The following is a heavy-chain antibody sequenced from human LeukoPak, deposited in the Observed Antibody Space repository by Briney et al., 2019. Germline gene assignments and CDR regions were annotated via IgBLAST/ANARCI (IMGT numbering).Heavy chain of an antibody. CDR1: GFTFSNYA. CDR2: ISYDGSNK. D-gene: IGHD6-13*01. Sequence: GGSLRLSCAASGFTFSNYAIHWVRQAPGKGLEWVAVISYDGSNKFYADSVKGRFTISRDNSKNTLYLQMNTLRPEDTAVYYCARCKQQLDYYYYGMDVWGQGTTVTVSS. J-gene: IGHJ6*02. CDR3: ARCKQQLDYYYYGMDV. V-gene: IGHV3-30-3*01.